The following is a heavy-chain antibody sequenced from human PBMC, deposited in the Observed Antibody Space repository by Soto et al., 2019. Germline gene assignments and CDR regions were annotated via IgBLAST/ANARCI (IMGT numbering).Heavy chain of an antibody. Sequence: SETLSLTCTVSGGSISSGDYYWSWIRQPPGKGLEWIGYIYYSGSTYYNPSLKSRVTISVDTSKNQFSLKLSSVTAADTAVYYCAREWFGPESWFDPWGQGTLVTVSS. D-gene: IGHD3-10*01. CDR2: IYYSGST. J-gene: IGHJ5*02. CDR1: GGSISSGDYY. V-gene: IGHV4-30-4*01. CDR3: AREWFGPESWFDP.